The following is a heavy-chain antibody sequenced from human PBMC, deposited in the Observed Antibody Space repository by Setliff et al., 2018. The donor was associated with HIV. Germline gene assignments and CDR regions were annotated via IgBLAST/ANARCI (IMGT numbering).Heavy chain of an antibody. CDR3: ARPLGVGPARGYYGMDV. CDR1: GFIYNRYS. D-gene: IGHD1-26*01. J-gene: IGHJ6*02. CDR2: ISNSSRYY. Sequence: GGSLRLSCSASGFIYNRYSLNWVRQAPGRGPEWVASISNSSRYYLVKARYADSVRGRFTISGDYAKNSLYLQMNSLRAEDTAVYYCARPLGVGPARGYYGMDVWGQGTTVTVSS. V-gene: IGHV3-21*01.